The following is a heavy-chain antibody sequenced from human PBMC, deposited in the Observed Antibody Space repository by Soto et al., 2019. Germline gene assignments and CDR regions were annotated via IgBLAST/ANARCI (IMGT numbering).Heavy chain of an antibody. J-gene: IGHJ4*02. CDR3: ARDDIALAGIDY. CDR2: INHSGST. Sequence: QVQLQQWGAGLLKPSETLSLTCAVYGGSFSGYYWSWIRQPPGKGLEWIGEINHSGSTNYNPSLKSRVTISVDTSKNQFSLNLSSVTAADTAVYYCARDDIALAGIDYWGQGTLVTVSS. D-gene: IGHD6-19*01. V-gene: IGHV4-34*01. CDR1: GGSFSGYY.